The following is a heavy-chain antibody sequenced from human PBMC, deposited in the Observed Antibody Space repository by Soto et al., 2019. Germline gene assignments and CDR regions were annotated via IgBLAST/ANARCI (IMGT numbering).Heavy chain of an antibody. J-gene: IGHJ6*02. CDR2: IWFDGSDA. D-gene: IGHD2-15*01. Sequence: GSLTPSCPPFAFVPRAYAVRWVGQAPGKGLEWVAFIWFDGSDALYSDSVKGRFTISRDNSKNTLFLQLNSVRGDDTAVYYCAREGYCSGGGCSGGMDVSGQGTTVTVSS. V-gene: IGHV3-33*01. CDR3: AREGYCSGGGCSGGMDV. CDR1: AFVPRAYA.